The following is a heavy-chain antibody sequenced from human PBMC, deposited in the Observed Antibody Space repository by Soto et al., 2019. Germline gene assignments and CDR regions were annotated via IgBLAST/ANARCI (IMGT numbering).Heavy chain of an antibody. J-gene: IGHJ1*01. CDR3: VDARGSWPRVEYFQH. Sequence: QLQLQESGPGLVKPSETLSLTCTVSGGSISSSSYYWGWIRQPPGKGLEWIGSIYYSGSTYYNPSLKSRVTISVDTSKNQFSLKLSSVTAADTAVYYCVDARGSWPRVEYFQHWGQGTLVTVSS. V-gene: IGHV4-39*01. CDR2: IYYSGST. CDR1: GGSISSSSYY. D-gene: IGHD6-13*01.